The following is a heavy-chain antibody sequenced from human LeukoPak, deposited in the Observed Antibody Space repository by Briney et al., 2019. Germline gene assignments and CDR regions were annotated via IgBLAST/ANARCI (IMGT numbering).Heavy chain of an antibody. J-gene: IGHJ4*02. CDR3: ARMASSYSSSSY. D-gene: IGHD6-13*01. V-gene: IGHV1-69*05. CDR2: IIPIFVTA. CDR1: GGTFSSYA. Sequence: SVKVSCKASGGTFSSYATSWVRQAPGQGLEWMGRIIPIFVTANYAQKFQGRVTITTDESTSTAYMELSSLRSEDTAVYYCARMASSYSSSSYWGQGTLVTVSS.